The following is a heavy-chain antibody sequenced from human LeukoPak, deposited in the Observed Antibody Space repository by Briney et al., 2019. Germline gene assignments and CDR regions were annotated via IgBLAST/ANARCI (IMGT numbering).Heavy chain of an antibody. CDR2: IVVGSGNT. CDR3: AADQNDFWSGYSDY. Sequence: GASVKVSCKASGFTFTSPAVQWVRQARGQRLEWIGWIVVGSGNTNYAQKFQERVTITRDMSTSTAYMELSSLRSEDTAVYYCAADQNDFWSGYSDYWGQGTLVTVSS. CDR1: GFTFTSPA. J-gene: IGHJ4*02. D-gene: IGHD3-3*01. V-gene: IGHV1-58*01.